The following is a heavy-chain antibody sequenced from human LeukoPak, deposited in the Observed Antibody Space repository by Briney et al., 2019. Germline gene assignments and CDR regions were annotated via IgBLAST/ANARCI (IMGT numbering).Heavy chain of an antibody. Sequence: GGSLRLSCAASGFTVSSNYMSWVRQAPGKGLEWVSVIYSGGSTYYADSVKGRFTISRDNSKNTLYLQMNSLRAEDTAVYYCARDRDDIRSPGTDYWGQGTLVTVSS. D-gene: IGHD2-15*01. CDR2: IYSGGST. CDR1: GFTVSSNY. CDR3: ARDRDDIRSPGTDY. J-gene: IGHJ4*02. V-gene: IGHV3-66*01.